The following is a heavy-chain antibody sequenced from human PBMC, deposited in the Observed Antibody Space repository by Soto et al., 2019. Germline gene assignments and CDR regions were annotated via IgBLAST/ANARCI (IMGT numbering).Heavy chain of an antibody. CDR3: ARVKVYDYVWGSYRGWFDP. V-gene: IGHV4-34*01. CDR2: INHSGST. CDR1: GGSFSGYY. J-gene: IGHJ5*02. D-gene: IGHD3-16*01. Sequence: QVQLQQWGAGLLKPSETLSLTCAVYGGSFSGYYWSWIRQPPGQGLEWIGEINHSGSTNYNPSLKSRVTTSVDTSKIQFALTLSSVSAADTAVYYCARVKVYDYVWGSYRGWFDPWGQGTLVTVSS.